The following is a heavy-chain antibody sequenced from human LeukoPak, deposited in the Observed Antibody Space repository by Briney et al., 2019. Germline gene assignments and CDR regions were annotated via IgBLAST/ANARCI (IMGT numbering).Heavy chain of an antibody. CDR1: GFSFSSCDY. CDR2: IYNSGNT. D-gene: IGHD6-19*01. CDR3: SRGRIAVADPADWFAP. V-gene: IGHV4-38-2*02. Sequence: WGTLSLTCTVSGFSFSSCDYWWWLRAPPGGVLEGIGSIYNSGNTYYNHSVKSRFTISLDNSKNPLYLKMNSLTAEDTAVYYCSRGRIAVADPADWFAPWSQGTL. J-gene: IGHJ5*02.